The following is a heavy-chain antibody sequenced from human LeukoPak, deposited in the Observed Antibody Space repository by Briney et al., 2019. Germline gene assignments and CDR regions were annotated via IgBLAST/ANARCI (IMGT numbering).Heavy chain of an antibody. CDR3: ARGPPVRTMIIDY. CDR1: GYTFTGYY. V-gene: IGHV1-2*02. J-gene: IGHJ4*02. D-gene: IGHD3-22*01. CDR2: INPNSGGT. Sequence: ASVKVSCKASGYTFTGYYMHWVRQAPGQGLEWMGWINPNSGGTNYAQKFQGRVTMTRDTSTSTAYMELSRLRSDDTAVYYCARGPPVRTMIIDYWGQGTLVTVSS.